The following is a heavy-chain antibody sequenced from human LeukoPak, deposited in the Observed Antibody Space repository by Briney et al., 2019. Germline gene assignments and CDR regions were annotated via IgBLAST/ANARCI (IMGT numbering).Heavy chain of an antibody. J-gene: IGHJ4*02. CDR1: GFSFSTYA. CDR3: AKAGCSSTTCYANS. CDR2: ISYDGSNK. D-gene: IGHD2-2*01. V-gene: IGHV3-30*18. Sequence: GGSLRLSCTASGFSFSTYAMHWVRQAPDKGLEWVAVISYDGSNKYYVDAVKGRFTISRDNSKNTLYLQMNSLRADDTSVYYCAKAGCSSTTCYANSWGQGNLVTVSS.